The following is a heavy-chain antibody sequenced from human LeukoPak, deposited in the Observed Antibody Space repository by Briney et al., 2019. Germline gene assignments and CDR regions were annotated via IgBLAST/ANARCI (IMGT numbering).Heavy chain of an antibody. J-gene: IGHJ6*02. CDR1: GYTFTSYD. CDR2: MNPNSGNT. Sequence: ASVKVSCKASGYTFTSYDINWVRQATGQGLEWMGWMNPNSGNTGYAQKFQGWVTMTRDTSISTAYMELSRLRSDDTAVYYCARVLNCGGDCYPSMDVWGQGTTVTVSS. V-gene: IGHV1-8*02. D-gene: IGHD2-21*02. CDR3: ARVLNCGGDCYPSMDV.